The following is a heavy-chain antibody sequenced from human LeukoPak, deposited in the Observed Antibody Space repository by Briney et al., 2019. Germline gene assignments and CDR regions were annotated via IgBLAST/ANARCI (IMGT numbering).Heavy chain of an antibody. Sequence: WASVRVSCKASGGTFSSYAISWVRQAPGQGLEWMGGIIPIFGTANYAQKFQGRVTITTDEPTSTAYMELSSLRSEDTAVYYCARDSRHYDFWSGYYTYYYYYMDVWGKGTTVTVSS. D-gene: IGHD3-3*01. CDR3: ARDSRHYDFWSGYYTYYYYYMDV. CDR2: IIPIFGTA. J-gene: IGHJ6*03. V-gene: IGHV1-69*05. CDR1: GGTFSSYA.